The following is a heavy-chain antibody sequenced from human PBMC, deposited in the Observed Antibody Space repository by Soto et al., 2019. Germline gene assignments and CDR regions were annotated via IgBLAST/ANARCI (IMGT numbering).Heavy chain of an antibody. J-gene: IGHJ4*02. Sequence: GGSLRLSCAASGFTFSSYGMHWVRQAPGKGLEWVAVISYDGSNKYYADSVKGRFTISRDNSKNTLYLQMNSLRAEDTAVYYCAKDHVGLEPRPDYWGQGTLVTVSS. D-gene: IGHD1-26*01. V-gene: IGHV3-30*18. CDR2: ISYDGSNK. CDR3: AKDHVGLEPRPDY. CDR1: GFTFSSYG.